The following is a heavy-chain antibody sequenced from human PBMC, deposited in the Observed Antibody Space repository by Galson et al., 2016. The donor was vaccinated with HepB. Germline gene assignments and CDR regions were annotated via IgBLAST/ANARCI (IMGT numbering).Heavy chain of an antibody. CDR1: GFTFSGYG. D-gene: IGHD2/OR15-2a*01. J-gene: IGHJ4*02. V-gene: IGHV3-30*03. CDR2: DSRDGRRK. Sequence: SLRLSCAASGFTFSGYGMHWVRQAPGKGLEWVAADSRDGRRKFYADSAKGRFTISRDNSNNMLFLQMSSLTEDDRAVYYCARRHEYCRAVGCSVDDWGQGTLVAVSS. CDR3: ARRHEYCRAVGCSVDD.